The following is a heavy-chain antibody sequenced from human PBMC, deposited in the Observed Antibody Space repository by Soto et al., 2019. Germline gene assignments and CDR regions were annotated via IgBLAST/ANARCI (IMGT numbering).Heavy chain of an antibody. Sequence: PGGSLRLSCAASGFTFSSYGMHWVHQAPGKGLEWVAVISYDGSNKYYADSVKGRFTISRDNSKNTLYLQMNSLRAEDTAVYYCAKEEGLPTGYYYYGMDVWGQGTTVTVSS. D-gene: IGHD3-3*01. J-gene: IGHJ6*02. CDR3: AKEEGLPTGYYYYGMDV. CDR1: GFTFSSYG. CDR2: ISYDGSNK. V-gene: IGHV3-30*18.